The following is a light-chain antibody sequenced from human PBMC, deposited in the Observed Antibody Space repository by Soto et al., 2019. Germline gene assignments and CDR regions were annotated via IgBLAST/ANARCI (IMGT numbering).Light chain of an antibody. CDR3: QQRSNWPSIT. Sequence: EIVLTQSPATLSLSPGERDTLSCRASQSVSSYLAWSQQKPGQAPRLLIYDASNRATGIPARFSGSGSGTDFTLTISSLEPEDVAVYYCQQRSNWPSITFGQGTRLEIK. V-gene: IGKV3-11*01. CDR2: DAS. J-gene: IGKJ5*01. CDR1: QSVSSY.